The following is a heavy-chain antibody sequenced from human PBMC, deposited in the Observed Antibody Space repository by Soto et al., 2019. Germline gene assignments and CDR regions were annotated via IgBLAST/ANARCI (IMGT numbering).Heavy chain of an antibody. V-gene: IGHV3-23*01. D-gene: IGHD4-17*01. Sequence: EVQVLESGGGLVQPGGSLRLSCAASEFTFSTYAMSWVRQAPGKGLEWVSGISGSGGGTYYADSVKGRFTISRDNSKNTVYLQMNSLRAEDTAVYYCARGTLRSEPLPLDYWGQGTLVTVSS. J-gene: IGHJ4*02. CDR3: ARGTLRSEPLPLDY. CDR2: ISGSGGGT. CDR1: EFTFSTYA.